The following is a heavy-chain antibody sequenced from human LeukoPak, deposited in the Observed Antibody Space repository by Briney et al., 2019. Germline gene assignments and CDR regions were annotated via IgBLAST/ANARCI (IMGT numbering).Heavy chain of an antibody. CDR1: GGTFSSYT. CDR3: APPYCDVWSGYYDSWFDP. V-gene: IGHV1-69*02. D-gene: IGHD3-3*01. Sequence: GASVKVSCKASGGTFSSYTISWVRQAPGQGLEWMGRIIPILGIANYAQKFQGRVTITADKSTSTAYMELSSLRSEDTAVYYCAPPYCDVWSGYYDSWFDPRGQGTMVTVSS. CDR2: IIPILGIA. J-gene: IGHJ5*02.